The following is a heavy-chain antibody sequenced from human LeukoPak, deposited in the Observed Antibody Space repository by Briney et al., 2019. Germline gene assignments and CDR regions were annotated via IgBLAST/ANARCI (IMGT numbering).Heavy chain of an antibody. CDR1: GFMFSSNW. CDR3: AKEGRSLQTY. D-gene: IGHD5-24*01. CDR2: IKEDGTET. Sequence: PGGSLRLSCAASGFMFSSNWMSWVRLAPGKGLERVANIKEDGTETYYVDSVKGRFTISRDNAKNSLYLQMNSLRVEDTAVYCCAKEGRSLQTYWGQGTLVTVSS. J-gene: IGHJ4*02. V-gene: IGHV3-7*03.